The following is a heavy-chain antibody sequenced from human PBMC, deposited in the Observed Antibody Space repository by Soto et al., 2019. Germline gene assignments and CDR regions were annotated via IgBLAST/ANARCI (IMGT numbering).Heavy chain of an antibody. CDR1: GGTFSSYT. Sequence: QVQLVQSGAEVKKPGSSVKVSCKASGGTFSSYTISWVRQAPGQGLEWMGRIIPILGIANYAQKFQGRVTITADKSTSTAYMELSSLRSEDTAVYYCARDDNDYGDPWYFDLWGRGTLLTVSS. V-gene: IGHV1-69*08. CDR3: ARDDNDYGDPWYFDL. D-gene: IGHD4-17*01. CDR2: IIPILGIA. J-gene: IGHJ2*01.